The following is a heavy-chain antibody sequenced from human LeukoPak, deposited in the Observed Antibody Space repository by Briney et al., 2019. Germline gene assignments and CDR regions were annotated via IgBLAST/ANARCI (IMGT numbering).Heavy chain of an antibody. CDR1: GYTFTSYA. D-gene: IGHD6-13*01. CDR2: INAGNGNT. CDR3: ARGVAAAGYVDY. J-gene: IGHJ4*02. V-gene: IGHV1-3*01. Sequence: ASVEVSCKASGYTFTSYAMHWVRQAPGQRLEWMGWINAGNGNTKYSQKFQGRVTITRDTSASTAYMELSSLRSEDTAVYYCARGVAAAGYVDYWGQGTLVTVSS.